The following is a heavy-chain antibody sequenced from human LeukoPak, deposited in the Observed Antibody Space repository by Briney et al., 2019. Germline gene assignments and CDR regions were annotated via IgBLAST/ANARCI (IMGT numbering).Heavy chain of an antibody. V-gene: IGHV3-53*01. J-gene: IGHJ4*02. Sequence: GGSLKLSCAAPGFTVSSNYRSWVRQAPGKGLEGVPVIYSGGSTYYADSVKGRFTISRDNSKNTLYLQMNSLRAEDTAVYYCARVDRVYCGGDCLDYWGQGTLVTVSS. CDR1: GFTVSSNY. D-gene: IGHD2-21*02. CDR3: ARVDRVYCGGDCLDY. CDR2: IYSGGST.